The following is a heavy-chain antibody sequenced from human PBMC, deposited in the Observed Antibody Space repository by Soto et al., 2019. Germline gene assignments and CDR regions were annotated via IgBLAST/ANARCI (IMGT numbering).Heavy chain of an antibody. J-gene: IGHJ4*02. CDR3: ARDIYYYGSGSYGFDS. V-gene: IGHV1-18*01. D-gene: IGHD3-10*01. CDR2: ISAYNGDT. Sequence: QVQLVQSGTEVKKPGASMKVSCKASGYTFTSYGVSWVRQAPGQGLEWVGWISAYNGDTNYAQKFQGRVTMTTDTSTTTGYMELRSLRSADTAVYYCARDIYYYGSGSYGFDSWGQGTLVTVSA. CDR1: GYTFTSYG.